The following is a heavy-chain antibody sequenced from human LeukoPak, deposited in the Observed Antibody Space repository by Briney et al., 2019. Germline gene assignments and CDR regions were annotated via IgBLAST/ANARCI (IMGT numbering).Heavy chain of an antibody. V-gene: IGHV1-18*04. CDR3: ASGGYYFDY. D-gene: IGHD3-16*01. CDR1: GYSFTSYW. Sequence: GESLKISCKGSGYSFTSYWIGWVRQMPGKGLEWMGWISAYNGNTNYAQKLQGRVTMTTDTSTSTAYMELRSLRSDDTAVYYCASGGYYFDYWGQGTLVTVSS. J-gene: IGHJ4*02. CDR2: ISAYNGNT.